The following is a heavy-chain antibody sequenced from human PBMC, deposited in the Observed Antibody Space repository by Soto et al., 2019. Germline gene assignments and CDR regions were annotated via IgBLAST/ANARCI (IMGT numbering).Heavy chain of an antibody. Sequence: GASVKVSCKASGYTFTNYGIDWVRQAPGQGLEWMGRINPNNGNTTYVQKLQGRVTMTTDTSTSTAYMELRSLRSDDTAVYYCAHGGDYLYSTDFWGQGTSVTVSS. CDR1: GYTFTNYG. V-gene: IGHV1-18*04. CDR3: AHGGDYLYSTDF. J-gene: IGHJ6*02. D-gene: IGHD3-10*01. CDR2: INPNNGNT.